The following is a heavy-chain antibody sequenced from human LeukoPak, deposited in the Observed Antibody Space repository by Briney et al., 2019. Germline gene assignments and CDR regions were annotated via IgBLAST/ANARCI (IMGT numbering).Heavy chain of an antibody. CDR2: IYYSGST. Sequence: SETLSLTCTVSGGSISSSSYYWGWIRQPPGKGLEWIGSIYYSGSTYYNPSLKSRVTISVDTSKNQFSLKLSSVTAADTAVYYCARDTVGYSSGGVDYWGQGTLVTVSS. V-gene: IGHV4-39*02. CDR3: ARDTVGYSSGGVDY. CDR1: GGSISSSSYY. D-gene: IGHD6-25*01. J-gene: IGHJ4*02.